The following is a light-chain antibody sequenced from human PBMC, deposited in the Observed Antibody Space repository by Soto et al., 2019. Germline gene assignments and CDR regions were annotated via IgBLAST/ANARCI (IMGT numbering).Light chain of an antibody. CDR2: IERSGAY. V-gene: IGLV4-60*03. Sequence: QPVLTQSSSASASLGSSVKLTCTLSSGHNTYIIAWHQQQPGKAPRYLMKIERSGAYNKGSGVPDRFSGSSSGAERYLTISNLQSEDEADYYCETWDSNTRVFAGGTKLTVL. J-gene: IGLJ3*02. CDR1: SGHNTYI. CDR3: ETWDSNTRV.